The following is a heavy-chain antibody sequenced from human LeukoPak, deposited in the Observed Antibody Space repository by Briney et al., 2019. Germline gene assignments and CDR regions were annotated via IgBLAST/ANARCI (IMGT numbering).Heavy chain of an antibody. CDR2: IYSGGST. Sequence: PGGSLRLSCAASGFTVSSNYMSWVRQAPEKGLEWVSDIYSGGSTYYADSVKGRFTISRDNSMNTLYLQMNSLRAEDTAVYYCAHSRELLLDAFDIWGQGTMVTVSS. CDR1: GFTVSSNY. D-gene: IGHD1-26*01. J-gene: IGHJ3*02. CDR3: AHSRELLLDAFDI. V-gene: IGHV3-66*01.